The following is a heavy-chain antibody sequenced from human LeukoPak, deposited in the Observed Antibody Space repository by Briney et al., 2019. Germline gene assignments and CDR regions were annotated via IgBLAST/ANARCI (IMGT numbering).Heavy chain of an antibody. CDR3: ATLFSPRYCSSTSRYGYVGY. Sequence: VASVKVSCKVSGYTLTELSMHWVRQAPGKGLEWMGGFDPEDGETIYAQKFQGRVTMTEDTSTDTAYMELSSLRSEDTAVYYCATLFSPRYCSSTSRYGYVGYWGQGTLVTVSS. V-gene: IGHV1-24*01. CDR1: GYTLTELS. D-gene: IGHD2-2*01. CDR2: FDPEDGET. J-gene: IGHJ4*02.